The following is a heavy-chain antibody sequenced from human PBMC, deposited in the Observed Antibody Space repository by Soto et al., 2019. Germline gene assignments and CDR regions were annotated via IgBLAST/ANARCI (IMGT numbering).Heavy chain of an antibody. D-gene: IGHD6-13*01. CDR2: ISSSSSTI. Sequence: GSLRPSCAASGFTFSIYSMNWVLQAPWKGLEWVSYISSSSSTIYYADSVKGRFTISRDNAKNSLYLQMNSLRDEDTAVYYCARVGIAAFDPWGQGTMVTVSS. CDR3: ARVGIAAFDP. V-gene: IGHV3-48*02. J-gene: IGHJ5*02. CDR1: GFTFSIYS.